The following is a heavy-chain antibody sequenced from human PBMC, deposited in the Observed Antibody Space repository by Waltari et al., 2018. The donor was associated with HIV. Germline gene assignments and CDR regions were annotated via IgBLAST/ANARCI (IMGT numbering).Heavy chain of an antibody. D-gene: IGHD3-3*01. Sequence: QLQLRESGPGLVKPSETLSLTCSVSGGSISRNNYHWGWIRQPPGKGLEWIGSVNYRGNTNDNPSLKSRVTISVDTSKTQFSLKLTSVTAADTAVYFCVRDSQGEAFDSWSGYARYYFGIDVWGRGTSVIVSS. V-gene: IGHV4-39*07. CDR2: VNYRGNT. J-gene: IGHJ6*02. CDR3: VRDSQGEAFDSWSGYARYYFGIDV. CDR1: GGSISRNNYH.